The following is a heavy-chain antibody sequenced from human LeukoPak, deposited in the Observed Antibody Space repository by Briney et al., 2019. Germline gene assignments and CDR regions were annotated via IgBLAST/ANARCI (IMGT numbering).Heavy chain of an antibody. V-gene: IGHV1-2*02. CDR2: INPYSGAI. CDR3: ARDPKSQLLLDY. CDR1: GFTFTDEY. J-gene: IGHJ4*02. D-gene: IGHD2-2*01. Sequence: EASVKVSCKSSGFTFTDEYIHWVRQGPGQGLEWMGWINPYSGAINYAQKFQGRVTLTRDTSISTAYMELSRLTSGDTAVYYCARDPKSQLLLDYWGQGTLVTVSS.